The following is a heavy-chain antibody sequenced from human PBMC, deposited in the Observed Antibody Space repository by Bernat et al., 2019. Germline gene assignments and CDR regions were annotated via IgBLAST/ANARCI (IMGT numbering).Heavy chain of an antibody. D-gene: IGHD6-19*01. V-gene: IGHV3-48*03. CDR2: ISSSGSTI. CDR3: AGGGGGGLRSGWHPNWYFDL. Sequence: EVQLVESGGGLVQPGGSLRLSCAASGFTFSSYEMNWVRQAPGKGLEWVSYISSSGSTIYYADSVKGRFTISRDNAKNSLYLQMNSLRAEDTAVYYCAGGGGGGLRSGWHPNWYFDLWGRGTLVTVSS. CDR1: GFTFSSYE. J-gene: IGHJ2*01.